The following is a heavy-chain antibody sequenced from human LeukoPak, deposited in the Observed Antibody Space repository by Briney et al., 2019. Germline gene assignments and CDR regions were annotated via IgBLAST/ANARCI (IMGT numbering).Heavy chain of an antibody. CDR2: IYYSGST. D-gene: IGHD2-21*02. Sequence: SETLSLTCTVSGGSISSYYWSWIRQPPGKGLEWIGYIYYSGSTNYNPSLKSRVTISVDTSKNQFSLKVTSVTAADTAVYYCARETAGPPRVFDYWGQGTLVTVSS. CDR1: GGSISSYY. V-gene: IGHV4-59*01. CDR3: ARETAGPPRVFDY. J-gene: IGHJ4*02.